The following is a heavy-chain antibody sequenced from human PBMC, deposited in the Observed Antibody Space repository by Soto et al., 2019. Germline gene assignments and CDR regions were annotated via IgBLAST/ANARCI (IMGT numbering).Heavy chain of an antibody. Sequence: QVQLQQWGAGLLKPSETLSLTCAVYGGSFSGYYWSWIRQPPGKGLEWIGEINHSRSTNYNPSLKSRVTISVDTSKNQFSLKLSSVTAADTAVYYCARGFGNARARGWFDPWGQGTLVTVSS. V-gene: IGHV4-34*01. CDR1: GGSFSGYY. D-gene: IGHD2-2*01. J-gene: IGHJ5*02. CDR3: ARGFGNARARGWFDP. CDR2: INHSRST.